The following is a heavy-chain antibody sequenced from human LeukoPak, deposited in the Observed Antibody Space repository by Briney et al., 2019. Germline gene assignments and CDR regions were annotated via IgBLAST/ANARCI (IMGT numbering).Heavy chain of an antibody. Sequence: PSETLSLTCTVSGGSISSYYWSWIRQPPGKGLEWIGYIYYSGSTNYNPSLKSRVTISVDTSKNQFSLKLSSVTAADTAVYYGARGFPPYYYGSGSFGYWGQGTLVTVSS. CDR1: GGSISSYY. CDR3: ARGFPPYYYGSGSFGY. D-gene: IGHD3-10*01. V-gene: IGHV4-59*08. J-gene: IGHJ4*02. CDR2: IYYSGST.